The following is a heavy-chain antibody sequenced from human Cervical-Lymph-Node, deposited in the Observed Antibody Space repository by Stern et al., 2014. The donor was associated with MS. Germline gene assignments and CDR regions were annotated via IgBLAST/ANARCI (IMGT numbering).Heavy chain of an antibody. V-gene: IGHV3-9*01. CDR2: ISWNSGNI. CDR1: GFTFDDYA. CDR3: AKDINLRGTYYFDY. D-gene: IGHD2-15*01. J-gene: IGHJ4*02. Sequence: EVQLVESGGGLVQPGRFLRLSCAASGFTFDDYAMHWVRQAPGKGLEWVSGISWNSGNIGYADSVKGRFTISRDNAKNSLYLQMNSLRAEDTALYYCAKDINLRGTYYFDYWGQGTLVTVSS.